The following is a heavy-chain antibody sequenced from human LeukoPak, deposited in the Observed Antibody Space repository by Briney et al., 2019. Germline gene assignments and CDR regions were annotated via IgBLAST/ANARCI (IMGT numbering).Heavy chain of an antibody. J-gene: IGHJ4*02. CDR2: ISISGSKT. D-gene: IGHD4-17*01. Sequence: GGSLRLSCTASGFTFGDYAMTWVRQAPGKGLEWVSAISISGSKTYYADSVKGRFTISRVNSKNTLYLQMNSLRAEDTAVYYCANEIRPNDYWGQGTQVTVSS. CDR1: GFTFGDYA. CDR3: ANEIRPNDY. V-gene: IGHV3-23*01.